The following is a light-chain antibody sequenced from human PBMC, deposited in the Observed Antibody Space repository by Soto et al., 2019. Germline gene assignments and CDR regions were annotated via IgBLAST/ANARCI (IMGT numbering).Light chain of an antibody. CDR1: QDIRNV. CDR3: LQDYNYPWT. Sequence: AIQMTQSPSSLSASVGDRVTITCRATQDIRNVLSWYQQKPGKAPKLLIYAASSLQSGVPSRFSGSGSGTDFTLTISSLQPEDFATYFCLQDYNYPWTFGQGTEVEIK. J-gene: IGKJ1*01. V-gene: IGKV1-6*01. CDR2: AAS.